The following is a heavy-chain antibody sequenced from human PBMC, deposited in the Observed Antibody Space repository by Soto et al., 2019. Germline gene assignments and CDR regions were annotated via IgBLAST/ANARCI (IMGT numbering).Heavy chain of an antibody. J-gene: IGHJ4*02. V-gene: IGHV3-7*04. CDR3: VREDYYGSGSLF. CDR2: IKQDGSDI. D-gene: IGHD3-10*01. CDR1: GFTFSGYW. Sequence: EVQLVESGGGLVQPGGSLRLSCAASGFTFSGYWMCWVRQAPGKGLEWVANIKQDGSDIHYLDSEKGRFTISRDNAKESPYLQMNSLRAGDTAVYYCVREDYYGSGSLFWGQGTLVTVSS.